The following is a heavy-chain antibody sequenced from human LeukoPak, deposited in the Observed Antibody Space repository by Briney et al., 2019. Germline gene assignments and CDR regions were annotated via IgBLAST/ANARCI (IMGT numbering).Heavy chain of an antibody. D-gene: IGHD3/OR15-3a*01. CDR3: ARALVDWGRKGWFDP. CDR2: IYYSGST. V-gene: IGHV4-31*03. CDR1: GGSISSGGYY. Sequence: SETLSLTCTVSGGSISSGGYYWSWIRQHPGKGLEWIGYIYYSGSTYYNPSLKSRVTMSVDTSKNQFSLKLSSVTAADTAVYYCARALVDWGRKGWFDPWGQGTLVTVSS. J-gene: IGHJ5*02.